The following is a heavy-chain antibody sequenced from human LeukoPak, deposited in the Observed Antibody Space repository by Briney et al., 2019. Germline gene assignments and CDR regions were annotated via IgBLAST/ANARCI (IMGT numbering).Heavy chain of an antibody. CDR3: ARRAVVVPAAMGYYYYYMDV. J-gene: IGHJ6*03. CDR2: INPNSGGT. D-gene: IGHD2-2*01. Sequence: GASVKVSCKASGYTFTGYYMHWVRQAPGQGLEWMGWINPNSGGTNYAQKFQGRVTMTRDTSISTAYMEPSRLRSDDTAVYYCARRAVVVPAAMGYYYYYMDVWGKGTTVTVSS. V-gene: IGHV1-2*02. CDR1: GYTFTGYY.